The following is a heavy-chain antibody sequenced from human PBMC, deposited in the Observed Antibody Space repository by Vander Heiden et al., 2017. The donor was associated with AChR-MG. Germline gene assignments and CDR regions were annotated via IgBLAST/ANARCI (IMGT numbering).Heavy chain of an antibody. J-gene: IGHJ6*03. V-gene: IGHV4-39*01. CDR1: GGSISSSYYY. Sequence: QLQLQESGPGLVKPSETLSLTCTVSGGSISSSYYYWGWIRQPPEKGLEWIGSIYYSGSTYYNPSLKSRVTISVDTSKNQFSLKLSSVTAADTAVYYCARHKGDSNSWYIYYYYMDVWGKGTAVTVSS. CDR2: IYYSGST. CDR3: ARHKGDSNSWYIYYYYMDV. D-gene: IGHD6-13*01.